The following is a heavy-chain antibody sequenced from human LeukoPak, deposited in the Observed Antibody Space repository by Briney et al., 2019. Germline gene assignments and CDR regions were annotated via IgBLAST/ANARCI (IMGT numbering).Heavy chain of an antibody. V-gene: IGHV4-61*02. CDR3: ARAYYDSESRLDY. J-gene: IGHJ4*02. Sequence: KSSETLSLTCTVSSGSISSGSYYWSWIRQPAGKGLEWIGRIYTSGSTNYNPSLKSRVTISVDTSKNQFSLKLSSVTAADTAVYYCARAYYDSESRLDYWGQGTLVTVSS. CDR1: SGSISSGSYY. CDR2: IYTSGST. D-gene: IGHD3-22*01.